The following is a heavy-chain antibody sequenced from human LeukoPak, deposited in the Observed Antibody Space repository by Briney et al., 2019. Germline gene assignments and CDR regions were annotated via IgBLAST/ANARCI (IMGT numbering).Heavy chain of an antibody. Sequence: SVKVSCKASGGTFSSYAISWVRQAPGQGLEWMGGIIPIFGTANYAQKFQGRVTITADESTSTAYVELSSLRSEDTAVYYCASGHWAYNWMSNWFDPWGQGTLVTVSS. J-gene: IGHJ5*02. CDR2: IIPIFGTA. D-gene: IGHD1-20*01. CDR1: GGTFSSYA. CDR3: ASGHWAYNWMSNWFDP. V-gene: IGHV1-69*01.